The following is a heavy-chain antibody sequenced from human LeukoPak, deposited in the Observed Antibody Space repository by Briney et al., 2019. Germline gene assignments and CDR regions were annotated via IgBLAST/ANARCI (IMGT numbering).Heavy chain of an antibody. V-gene: IGHV4-34*01. CDR2: INHSGST. CDR1: GGSFSGYY. CDR3: ARVSLGGCDY. J-gene: IGHJ4*02. D-gene: IGHD2-15*01. Sequence: PETLSLTCAVYGGSFSGYYWSWIRQPPGKGLEWIGEINHSGSTNYNPSLKSRVTISVDTSKNQFSLKLSSVTAADTAVYYCARVSLGGCDYWGQGTLVTVSS.